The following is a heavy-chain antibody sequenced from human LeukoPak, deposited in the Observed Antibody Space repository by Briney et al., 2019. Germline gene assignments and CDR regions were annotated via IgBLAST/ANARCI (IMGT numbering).Heavy chain of an antibody. CDR2: ISPNSDNI. J-gene: IGHJ4*02. CDR1: GFSFRDRY. Sequence: GGSLRLSCAATGFSFRDRYMSWIRQAPGKGMEWVAYISPNSDNIHYADSVKGRFTISRDNAKDSLFLQVNSLRAEDTAVYYCVRETGWLFDFWGQGTLVIVSS. D-gene: IGHD5-12*01. CDR3: VRETGWLFDF. V-gene: IGHV3-11*04.